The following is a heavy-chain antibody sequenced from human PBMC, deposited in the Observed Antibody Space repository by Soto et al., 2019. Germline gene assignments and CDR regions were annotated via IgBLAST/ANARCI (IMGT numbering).Heavy chain of an antibody. Sequence: SETLSLTYTVSGGSISSYYWSWIRQPPGKGLEWIGYIYYSGSTNYNPSLKSRVTISVDTSKNQFSLKLSSVTAADTAVYYCARSEATVLDSWGQGTLVTVSS. D-gene: IGHD4-17*01. J-gene: IGHJ4*02. CDR2: IYYSGST. V-gene: IGHV4-59*12. CDR1: GGSISSYY. CDR3: ARSEATVLDS.